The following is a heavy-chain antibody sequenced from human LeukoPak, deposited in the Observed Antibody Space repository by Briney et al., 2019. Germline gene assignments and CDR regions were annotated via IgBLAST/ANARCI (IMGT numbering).Heavy chain of an antibody. CDR1: GGSFSGYY. D-gene: IGHD1-1*01. CDR3: ASRGIHFWNGQFDY. V-gene: IGHV4-34*01. CDR2: INHSGST. J-gene: IGHJ4*02. Sequence: SETLSLTCAVYGGSFSGYYWSWIRQPPGKGLEWIGEINHSGSTNYNPSLKSRVTISVDTSKNQFSLKLSSVTAADTAVYYCASRGIHFWNGQFDYWGQGTLVTVSS.